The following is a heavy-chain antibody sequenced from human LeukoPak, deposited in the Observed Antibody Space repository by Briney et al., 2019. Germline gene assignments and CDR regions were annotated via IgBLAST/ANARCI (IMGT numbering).Heavy chain of an antibody. CDR3: ARRPTVTTYYYYYYYMDV. J-gene: IGHJ6*03. D-gene: IGHD4-17*01. Sequence: PSETLSLTCAVYGGSFSGYYWSWIRQPPGKGLEWIGEINHSGSTNYNPSLKSRVTISVDTSKNQFSLKLSSVTAADTAVHYCARRPTVTTYYYYYYYMDVWGKGTTVTISS. CDR2: INHSGST. CDR1: GGSFSGYY. V-gene: IGHV4-34*01.